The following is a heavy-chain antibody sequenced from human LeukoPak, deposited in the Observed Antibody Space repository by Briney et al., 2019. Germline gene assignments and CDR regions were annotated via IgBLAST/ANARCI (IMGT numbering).Heavy chain of an antibody. Sequence: GGSLRLSCAASGFTFSSYSMNWVRQAPGKGLEWVSYISGSSSYIYYTDSLKGRFTISRDNAKNSLYLQMNSLRAEDTAVYYCARGSSNVAARNNWFGSWGQGTLVIVSS. V-gene: IGHV3-21*05. CDR1: GFTFSSYS. CDR3: ARGSSNVAARNNWFGS. J-gene: IGHJ5*01. CDR2: ISGSSSYI. D-gene: IGHD6-6*01.